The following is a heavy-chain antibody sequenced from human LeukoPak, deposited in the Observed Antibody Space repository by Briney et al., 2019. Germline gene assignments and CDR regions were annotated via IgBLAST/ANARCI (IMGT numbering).Heavy chain of an antibody. CDR2: INHSGST. J-gene: IGHJ4*02. CDR3: ARVAYVWGSYRPGPLES. CDR1: GGSFSGYY. Sequence: PSETLSLTCAVYGGSFSGYYWSWIRQPPGKGLEWIGEINHSGSTNYNPSLKSRVTISVDTSKNQFSLKLSSVTAADTAVYYSARVAYVWGSYRPGPLESWGQGTLVTVSS. V-gene: IGHV4-34*01. D-gene: IGHD3-16*02.